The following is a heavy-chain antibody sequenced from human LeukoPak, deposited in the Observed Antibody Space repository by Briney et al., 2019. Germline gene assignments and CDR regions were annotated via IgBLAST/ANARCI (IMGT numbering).Heavy chain of an antibody. J-gene: IGHJ4*02. V-gene: IGHV3-23*01. Sequence: GSLRLSCAASGFTFSSYAMSWVRQAPGKGLEWVSIISGSGSSSSYTDSVKGRFTISRDNSQSTLYLQIISLRAEDTAVYFCAKARNYGFLSVDFDSWGQGTLVAVSS. CDR3: AKARNYGFLSVDFDS. CDR2: ISGSGSSS. D-gene: IGHD3-16*01. CDR1: GFTFSSYA.